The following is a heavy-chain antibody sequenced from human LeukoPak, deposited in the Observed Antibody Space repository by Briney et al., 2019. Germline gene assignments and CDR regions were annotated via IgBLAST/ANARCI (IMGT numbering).Heavy chain of an antibody. V-gene: IGHV3-33*01. D-gene: IGHD6-13*01. CDR1: GFTFSSYD. CDR2: IWYDGSSK. CDR3: ARVHSSSWAYFDN. Sequence: GGSLRLSCAASGFTFSSYDMHWVRQAPAKGLEWGAVIWYDGSSKYYADSVKGRFTISRDNSKNTLYLQMDSLRAEDTAVYYCARVHSSSWAYFDNWGQGTLVTVSS. J-gene: IGHJ4*02.